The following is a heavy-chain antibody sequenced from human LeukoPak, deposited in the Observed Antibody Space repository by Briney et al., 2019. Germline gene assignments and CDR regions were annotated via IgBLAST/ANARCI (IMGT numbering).Heavy chain of an antibody. Sequence: PSETLSLTCTVSGGSISSSSYYWGWIRPPPGKGLEWIGSIYYSGSTYYNPSLKSRVTISVDTSKNQFSLKLSSVTAADTAVYYCARRAGDYWGQGTLVTVSS. D-gene: IGHD4/OR15-4a*01. CDR3: ARRAGDY. V-gene: IGHV4-39*01. J-gene: IGHJ4*02. CDR2: IYYSGST. CDR1: GGSISSSSYY.